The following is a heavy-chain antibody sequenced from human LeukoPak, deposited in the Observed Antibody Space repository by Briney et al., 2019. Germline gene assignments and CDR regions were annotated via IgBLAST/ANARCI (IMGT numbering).Heavy chain of an antibody. Sequence: SETLSLTCTVSGGSISSYYWSWIRQPPGKGLEWIGYIYYSGSTNYNPSLKSRVTISVDTSKNQFSLKLSSVTAADTAVYYCARSSSGSYYRGDFDYWGQGTLVTVSS. CDR2: IYYSGST. CDR1: GGSISSYY. J-gene: IGHJ4*02. V-gene: IGHV4-59*08. CDR3: ARSSSGSYYRGDFDY. D-gene: IGHD1-26*01.